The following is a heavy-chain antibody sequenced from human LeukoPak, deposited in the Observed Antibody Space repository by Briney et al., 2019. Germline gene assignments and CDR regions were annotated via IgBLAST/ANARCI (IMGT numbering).Heavy chain of an antibody. CDR3: ARHPKKNGIVGATIYD. Sequence: PSETLSLTCIVSGGSISSSSYYWGWIRQPPGKGLEWIGSIYFSGTTYYSPSLKSRVTISVDTSKNHFSLKLSSVTAADTAVYYCARHPKKNGIVGATIYDWGQGTLVTVSS. CDR1: GGSISSSSYY. J-gene: IGHJ4*02. V-gene: IGHV4-39*01. CDR2: IYFSGTT. D-gene: IGHD1-26*01.